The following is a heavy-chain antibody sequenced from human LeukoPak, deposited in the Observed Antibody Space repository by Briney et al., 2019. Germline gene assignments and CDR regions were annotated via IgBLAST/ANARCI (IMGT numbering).Heavy chain of an antibody. CDR3: ASNKAGGSGSYSAYLY. V-gene: IGHV1-2*02. J-gene: IGHJ4*02. CDR2: ITPNSGGT. Sequence: ASVKVSCKASGYTFTRYYMHWVRQAPGQGLEWMGWITPNSGGTNYAQKFQGRVTMTRDTSISTAFMELSRLRSDDTAVYYCASNKAGGSGSYSAYLYWGQGTLVTVSS. CDR1: GYTFTRYY. D-gene: IGHD3-10*01.